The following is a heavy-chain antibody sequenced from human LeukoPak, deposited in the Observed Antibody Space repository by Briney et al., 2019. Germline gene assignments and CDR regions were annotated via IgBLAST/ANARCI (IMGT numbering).Heavy chain of an antibody. V-gene: IGHV3-30*18. CDR2: ISFDGSNK. J-gene: IGHJ4*02. CDR1: GFPFSSYG. D-gene: IGHD2/OR15-2a*01. Sequence: PGGSLSLSCAASGFPFSSYGMHWVRQPPGKGLEWVAVISFDGSNKYYADSVKGRFTISRDNSNNTLYLQMNSLRAEDTAVYYCAKRATLTDFDYWGQGTLVTVSS. CDR3: AKRATLTDFDY.